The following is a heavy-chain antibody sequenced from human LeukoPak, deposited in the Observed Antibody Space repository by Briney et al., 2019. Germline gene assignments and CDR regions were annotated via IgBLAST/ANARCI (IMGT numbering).Heavy chain of an antibody. D-gene: IGHD3-9*01. CDR3: AKDLGDILTGYLSNHYYGMDV. V-gene: IGHV3-9*01. J-gene: IGHJ6*02. Sequence: GGSLRLSCAASGFTFDDCAMHWVRQAPGKGLEWVSGISWNSGSIGYADSVKGRFTISRDNAKNSLYLQMNSLRAEDTALYYCAKDLGDILTGYLSNHYYGMDVWGQGTTVTVSS. CDR2: ISWNSGSI. CDR1: GFTFDDCA.